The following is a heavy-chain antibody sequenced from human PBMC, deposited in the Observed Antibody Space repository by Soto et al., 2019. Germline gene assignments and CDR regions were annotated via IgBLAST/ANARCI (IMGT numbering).Heavy chain of an antibody. J-gene: IGHJ6*02. CDR2: ISYDGSNK. V-gene: IGHV3-30*18. D-gene: IGHD3-10*01. CDR1: GFTFSSYG. CDR3: AKGSGHYGMDV. Sequence: QVQLVESGGGVVQPGRSLRLSCAASGFTFSSYGMHWVRQAPGKGLEWVAVISYDGSNKYYADSVKGRFTISRDNSKNTLYLQMNRLRAEDTAVYYCAKGSGHYGMDVWGQGTTVTVSS.